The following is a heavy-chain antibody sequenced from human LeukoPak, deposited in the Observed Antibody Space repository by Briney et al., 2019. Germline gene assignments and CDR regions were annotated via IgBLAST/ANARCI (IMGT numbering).Heavy chain of an antibody. CDR3: AKDLGVFWSGYYTGWFDP. Sequence: GASVKASCKASGGTFSSYAMSWVRQAPGKGLEWVSAISGSGGSTYYADSVKGRFTISRDNSKNTLYLQMNSLRAEDTAVYYCAKDLGVFWSGYYTGWFDPWGQGTLVTVSS. V-gene: IGHV3-23*01. CDR2: ISGSGGST. J-gene: IGHJ5*02. D-gene: IGHD3-3*01. CDR1: GGTFSSYA.